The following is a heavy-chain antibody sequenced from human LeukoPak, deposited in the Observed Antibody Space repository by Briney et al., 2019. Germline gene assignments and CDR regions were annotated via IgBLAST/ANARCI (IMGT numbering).Heavy chain of an antibody. Sequence: GGSLRLSCAASGFTFSSYSMNWVRQAPGKGLEWVSSISSSSSYIYYADSVKGRFTISRDNAKNSLYLQMNSLRAEDTAVYYCARDGSGYCSSTSCHGVGTFDIWGQGTMVTVSS. J-gene: IGHJ3*02. CDR3: ARDGSGYCSSTSCHGVGTFDI. CDR2: ISSSSSYI. CDR1: GFTFSSYS. V-gene: IGHV3-21*01. D-gene: IGHD2-2*01.